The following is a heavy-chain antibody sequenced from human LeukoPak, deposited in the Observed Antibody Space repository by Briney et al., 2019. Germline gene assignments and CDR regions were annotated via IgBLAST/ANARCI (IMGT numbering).Heavy chain of an antibody. V-gene: IGHV4-59*01. Sequence: PSETLSLTCTVSGGSISSYYWSWIRQPPGEGLEWIGYTYYSGSTNYNPSLKSRVTISVDTSKNQFSLKLSSVTAADTAVYYCASEYYYDSSGTGDAFDIWGQGTMVTVSS. CDR2: TYYSGST. J-gene: IGHJ3*02. D-gene: IGHD3-22*01. CDR3: ASEYYYDSSGTGDAFDI. CDR1: GGSISSYY.